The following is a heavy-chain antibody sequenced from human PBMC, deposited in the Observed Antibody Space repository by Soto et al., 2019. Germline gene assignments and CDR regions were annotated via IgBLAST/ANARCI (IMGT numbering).Heavy chain of an antibody. J-gene: IGHJ6*02. V-gene: IGHV1-69*12. CDR2: IIPIFGTA. D-gene: IGHD1-7*01. Sequence: QVQLVQSGAEVKKPGSSVKVSCKASGGTFSNYAISWVRQAPGQGLEWMGGIIPIFGTANYAQKFQGRVTITADESTSTAYMELSSLRSEDTAVYYCARGTGTTANYYYYYGMDVWGQGTTVTVSS. CDR3: ARGTGTTANYYYYYGMDV. CDR1: GGTFSNYA.